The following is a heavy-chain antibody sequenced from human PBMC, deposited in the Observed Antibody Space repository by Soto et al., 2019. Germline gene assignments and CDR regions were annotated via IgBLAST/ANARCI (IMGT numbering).Heavy chain of an antibody. CDR3: ARDSYYDSSGSSSSAFDI. Sequence: SETLSLTCTVSGGSISSGGYYWSWIRQHPGKGLEWIGYIYYSGSTYYNPSLKSRVTISVDTSKNQFSLKLSSVTAADTAVYYCARDSYYDSSGSSSSAFDIWGQGTMVTVSS. V-gene: IGHV4-31*03. D-gene: IGHD3-22*01. CDR2: IYYSGST. CDR1: GGSISSGGYY. J-gene: IGHJ3*02.